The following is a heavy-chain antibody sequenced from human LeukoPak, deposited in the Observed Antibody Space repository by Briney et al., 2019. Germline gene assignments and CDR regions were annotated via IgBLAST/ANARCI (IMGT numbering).Heavy chain of an antibody. Sequence: PGRSLRLSCAASGFTFSDYGMHWVRQAPGKGLEWVAFIRYDGGNKYYADSVKGRFTISRDDSKNTLYLQMNSLRAEDTAVYYCAKDHRYCSGGSCYGADYWGQGTLVTVSS. J-gene: IGHJ4*02. CDR3: AKDHRYCSGGSCYGADY. V-gene: IGHV3-30*02. CDR2: IRYDGGNK. CDR1: GFTFSDYG. D-gene: IGHD2-15*01.